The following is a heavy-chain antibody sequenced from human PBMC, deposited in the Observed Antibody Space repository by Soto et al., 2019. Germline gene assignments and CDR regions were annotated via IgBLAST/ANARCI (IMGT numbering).Heavy chain of an antibody. Sequence: SETLSLTCTVSGGSISSGDYYWSWIRQPPGKGLEWIGYIYYSGSTYYNPSLKSRVTISVDTSKNQFSLKLSSVTAADTAVYYCASGADIVATIDYWGQGTLVTVSS. CDR2: IYYSGST. D-gene: IGHD5-12*01. J-gene: IGHJ4*02. V-gene: IGHV4-30-4*02. CDR1: GGSISSGDYY. CDR3: ASGADIVATIDY.